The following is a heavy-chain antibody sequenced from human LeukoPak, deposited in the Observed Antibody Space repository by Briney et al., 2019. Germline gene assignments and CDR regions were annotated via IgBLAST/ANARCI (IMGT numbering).Heavy chain of an antibody. V-gene: IGHV4-31*03. CDR1: GGSISSGGYY. Sequence: PSETLSLTCTVSGGSISSGGYYWSWIRQHPGKGLEWIGYIYYSGSTYYNPSLKSRVTISVDTSKNQFSLKLSSVTAADTAVYYCARGSQPELVPELNWFDPWGQGTLVTVSS. CDR3: ARGSQPELVPELNWFDP. D-gene: IGHD6-13*01. J-gene: IGHJ5*02. CDR2: IYYSGST.